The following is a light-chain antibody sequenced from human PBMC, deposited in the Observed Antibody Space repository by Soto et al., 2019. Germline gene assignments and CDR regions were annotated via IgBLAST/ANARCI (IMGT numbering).Light chain of an antibody. V-gene: IGLV2-23*02. CDR1: SSDVGGYNY. CDR2: EVS. CDR3: CSYVGSTTYV. Sequence: QSALTQPASVSGSPGQSITISCTGTSSDVGGYNYVSWYQQHPGKAPKLMIYEVSQRPSGVSNRFSGSKSGNTASLTISGLQAEDEADYYCCSYVGSTTYVFGSGTKLTVL. J-gene: IGLJ1*01.